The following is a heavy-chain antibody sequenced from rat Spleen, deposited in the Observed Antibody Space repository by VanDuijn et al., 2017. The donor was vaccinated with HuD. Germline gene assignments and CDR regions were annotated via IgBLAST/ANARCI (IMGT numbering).Heavy chain of an antibody. J-gene: IGHJ2*01. D-gene: IGHD1-12*02. CDR2: ISYDGSST. CDR1: GFTFSNYD. CDR3: ARQPLYYYDGSYYYYFDY. V-gene: IGHV5-7*01. Sequence: EVQLVESGGGLVQPGRSMKLSCAASGFTFSNYDMAWVRQAPKKGLEWVATISYDGSSTNYRDSVKGRFTISRDNAKSTLYLQMDSLRSEDTATYYCARQPLYYYDGSYYYYFDYWGQGVMVTVSS.